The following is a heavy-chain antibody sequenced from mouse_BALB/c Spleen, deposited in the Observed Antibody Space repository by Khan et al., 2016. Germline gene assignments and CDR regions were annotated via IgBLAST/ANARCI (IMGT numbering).Heavy chain of an antibody. CDR1: GDSFTSGY. J-gene: IGHJ2*01. CDR2: ISYSGIT. CDR3: ASYGYYHFDY. V-gene: IGHV3-8*02. Sequence: VQLKESGPSLVNPSQTLSLTCSVTGDSFTSGYWNWIRKFPGNKLEYMGYISYSGITYYNPSLKSRISITRDTSKNQYYLQLNSVTTADTSTYYFASYGYYHFDYWGQGTTVTVSS. D-gene: IGHD2-3*01.